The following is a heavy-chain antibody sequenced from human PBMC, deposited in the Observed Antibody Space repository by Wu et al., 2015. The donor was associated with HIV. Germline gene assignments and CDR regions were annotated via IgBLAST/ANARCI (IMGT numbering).Heavy chain of an antibody. V-gene: IGHV1-18*01. CDR1: GYTFTSYA. D-gene: IGHD3-9*01. Sequence: QVQLVQSGAEVKKPGASVKVSCKASGYTFTSYAITWVRQAPGQGLEWMGWISAYNGDTNYAQNLQGRVTMTTDTSTSTAYMELRSLRSDDTAVYYCARGGAETGGRLTPFKDLFDWVPYSDFDVWVKGQWSSSPQ. J-gene: IGHJ3*01. CDR3: ARGGAETGGRLTPFKDLFDWVPYSDFDV. CDR2: ISAYNGDT.